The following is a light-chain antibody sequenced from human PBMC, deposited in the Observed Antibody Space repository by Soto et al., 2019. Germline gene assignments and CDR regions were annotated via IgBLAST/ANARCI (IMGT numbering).Light chain of an antibody. CDR2: ATS. CDR1: QPISLY. Sequence: DIQMTQSPSSLSASVGDTVTITCRASQPISLYLSWYQQKPGKAPKLLMSATSRLQSWVPSRFSGSGSGTGFTLTITTLQPEDFATYYCQHSYTTPLTFGVGTRVQI. V-gene: IGKV1-39*01. J-gene: IGKJ4*01. CDR3: QHSYTTPLT.